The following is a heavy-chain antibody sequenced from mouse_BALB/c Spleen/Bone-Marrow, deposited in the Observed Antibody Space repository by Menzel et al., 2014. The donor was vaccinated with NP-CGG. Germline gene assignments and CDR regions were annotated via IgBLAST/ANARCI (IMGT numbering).Heavy chain of an antibody. CDR2: IWRDGST. V-gene: IGHV2-6*02. CDR1: GFSLSSYG. Sequence: VQRVESGPGLVAPSQSLSITCTVSGFSLSSYGVHWVRQSPGKGLEWLVVIWRDGSTTYNSALKSRMSISKDNSKSQVFLKMNSLQTDDTAIYYCARYGNYAVDYWGQGTSVTVSS. J-gene: IGHJ4*01. D-gene: IGHD2-1*01. CDR3: ARYGNYAVDY.